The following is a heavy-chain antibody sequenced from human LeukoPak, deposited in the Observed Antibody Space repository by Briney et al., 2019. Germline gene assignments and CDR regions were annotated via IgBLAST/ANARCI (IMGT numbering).Heavy chain of an antibody. D-gene: IGHD1-26*01. J-gene: IGHJ4*02. CDR3: AESKNFVGCFDY. CDR1: GFTFSSYA. CDR2: ISGSGGST. Sequence: GGSLRLSCAASGFTFSSYAMSWVRQAPGKGLEWVSAISGSGGSTYYADSVKGRFTISRDNSKNTLYLQMNSLRAEDTAVYYCAESKNFVGCFDYWGQGTLVTVSS. V-gene: IGHV3-23*01.